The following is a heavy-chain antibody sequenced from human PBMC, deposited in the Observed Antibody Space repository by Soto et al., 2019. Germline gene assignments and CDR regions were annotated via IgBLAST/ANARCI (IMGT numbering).Heavy chain of an antibody. D-gene: IGHD3-3*01. CDR3: ARWGEGFLEWLYGYSDY. CDR2: MNPNSGNT. J-gene: IGHJ4*02. V-gene: IGHV1-8*02. Sequence: GASVKVSCKASGYTFTGYYMHWVRQAPGQGLEWMGWMNPNSGNTGYAQKFQGRVTMTRNTSIITAYMELSSLRSEDTAVYYCARWGEGFLEWLYGYSDYWGQGTLVTVSS. CDR1: GYTFTGYY.